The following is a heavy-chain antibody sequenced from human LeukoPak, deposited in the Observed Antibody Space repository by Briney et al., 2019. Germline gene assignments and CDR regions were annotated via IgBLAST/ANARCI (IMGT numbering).Heavy chain of an antibody. CDR1: GFTFSNYW. J-gene: IGHJ4*02. CDR2: INTDGSST. Sequence: GGSLRLSCAASGFTFSNYWMHWVRQAPGKGLVWVSRINTDGSSTKYADSVKGRFTISRDNAKNTLYLQMNSLRAEDTAVYYCARVDILTGYLDYRGQGTLVTVSS. D-gene: IGHD3-9*01. CDR3: ARVDILTGYLDY. V-gene: IGHV3-74*01.